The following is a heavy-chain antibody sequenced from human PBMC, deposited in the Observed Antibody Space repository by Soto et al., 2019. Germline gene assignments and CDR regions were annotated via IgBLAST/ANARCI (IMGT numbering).Heavy chain of an antibody. CDR1: GFTFSSYW. J-gene: IGHJ6*02. Sequence: GGSLRLSCAASGFTFSSYWMHWVRQAPGKGLVWVSRINSDGSSTSYADSVKGRFTISRDNAKNTLYLQMNSLRAEDTAVYYCARVVRWSRLDYGMDVWGQGTTVTVSS. CDR3: ARVVRWSRLDYGMDV. CDR2: INSDGSST. D-gene: IGHD4-17*01. V-gene: IGHV3-74*01.